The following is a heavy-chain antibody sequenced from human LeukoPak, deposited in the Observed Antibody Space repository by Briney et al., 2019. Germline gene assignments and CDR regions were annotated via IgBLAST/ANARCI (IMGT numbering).Heavy chain of an antibody. V-gene: IGHV3-11*01. CDR1: GFTFSDYY. CDR2: ISSSGSTI. D-gene: IGHD6-13*01. Sequence: PGGSLRLSCAASGFTFSDYYMSWIRQAPGKGLEWVSYISSSGSTIYYADSVKGRFTISRDNAKHSLYLQMNSLRAEDTAVYYCAKGLQYSSSWYSDYWGQGTLVTVSS. J-gene: IGHJ4*02. CDR3: AKGLQYSSSWYSDY.